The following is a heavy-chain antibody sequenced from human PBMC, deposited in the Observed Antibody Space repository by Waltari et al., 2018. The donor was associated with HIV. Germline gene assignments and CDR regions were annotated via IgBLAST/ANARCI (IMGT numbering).Heavy chain of an antibody. CDR1: GYSIRSGYY. D-gene: IGHD3-10*01. J-gene: IGHJ3*02. V-gene: IGHV4-38-2*02. CDR3: ARGTGGAFDI. CDR2: IYHSGRP. Sequence: QVQLQESGPGLVKPSETLSLTCTVSGYSIRSGYYWGWIRQPPGKGLEWIGSIYHSGRPYYNPSLKSRCTISVDTSKNQFSLKLSSVTAADTAVYYCARGTGGAFDIWGQGTMVTVSS.